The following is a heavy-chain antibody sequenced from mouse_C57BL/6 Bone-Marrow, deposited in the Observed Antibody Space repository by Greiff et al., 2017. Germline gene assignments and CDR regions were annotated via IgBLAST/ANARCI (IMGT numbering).Heavy chain of an antibody. CDR3: ARLVTTDYYAMGF. Sequence: QVQLQQSGAELVKPGASVKLSCKASGYAFSSYWMNWVKQRPGKGLEWIGQINPGNGDTNYNGKFKGKATLTADKSSSTAYMQLSSLTSDDSAVYFCARLVTTDYYAMGFEDQGTAATVSA. V-gene: IGHV1-80*01. CDR2: INPGNGDT. J-gene: IGHJ4*01. CDR1: GYAFSSYW. D-gene: IGHD2-12*01.